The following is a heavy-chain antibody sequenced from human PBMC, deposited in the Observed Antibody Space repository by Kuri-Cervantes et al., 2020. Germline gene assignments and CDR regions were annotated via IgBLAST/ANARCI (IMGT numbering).Heavy chain of an antibody. CDR1: GGSISSYY. CDR3: ARARYYYDSSGYYYYYGMDV. V-gene: IGHV4-59*01. Sequence: GSLRLSCTVSGGSISSYYWSWIRQPPGKGLEWIGYIYYSGSTNYNPSLKSRVTISVDTFKNQFSLKLSSVTAADTAVYYCARARYYYDSSGYYYYYGMDVWGQGTTVTVSS. CDR2: IYYSGST. J-gene: IGHJ6*02. D-gene: IGHD3-22*01.